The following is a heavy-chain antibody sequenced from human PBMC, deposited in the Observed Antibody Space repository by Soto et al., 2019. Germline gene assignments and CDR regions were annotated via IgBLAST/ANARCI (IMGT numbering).Heavy chain of an antibody. CDR1: GGSVTSTSYY. D-gene: IGHD2-15*01. CDR2: MHYSGST. CDR3: ARAWYHRYLNC. V-gene: IGHV4-61*01. J-gene: IGHJ4*02. Sequence: PSETLSLTCTVSGGSVTSTSYYCSWIRQPPGKGLEWIGYMHYSGSTNYNPSLKSLVTISVDTSKNQFSLKLSSVTAAATAVYYGARAWYHRYLNCWGQLPLVTFSS.